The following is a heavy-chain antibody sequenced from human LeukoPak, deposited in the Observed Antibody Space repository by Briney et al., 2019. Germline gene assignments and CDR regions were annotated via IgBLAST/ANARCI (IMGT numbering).Heavy chain of an antibody. CDR2: ISAYSGNT. CDR3: ARDIAPVNWNFGPRSYYYYYYMYV. V-gene: IGHV1-18*01. J-gene: IGHJ6*03. Sequence: SSGKVSCKASGYTFTSYGISWVRQAPGQGLEWMGWISAYSGNTNYAQKLQGRVTMTTDTSTSTAYMELRSLRSDDTAVYYCARDIAPVNWNFGPRSYYYYYYMYVWGKGTTVTVSS. D-gene: IGHD1-7*01. CDR1: GYTFTSYG.